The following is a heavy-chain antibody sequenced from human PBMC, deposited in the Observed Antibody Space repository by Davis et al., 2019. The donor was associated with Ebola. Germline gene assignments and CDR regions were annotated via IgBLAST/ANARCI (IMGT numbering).Heavy chain of an antibody. Sequence: SVKVSCKASGGTFSSYAISWVRQAPGQGLEWMGRIIPILGIANYAQKFQGRVTITADKSTSTAYMELSSLRSEDTAVYYCARETRAAAGNSAFDIWGQGTMVTVSS. CDR2: IIPILGIA. D-gene: IGHD6-13*01. J-gene: IGHJ3*02. V-gene: IGHV1-69*04. CDR3: ARETRAAAGNSAFDI. CDR1: GGTFSSYA.